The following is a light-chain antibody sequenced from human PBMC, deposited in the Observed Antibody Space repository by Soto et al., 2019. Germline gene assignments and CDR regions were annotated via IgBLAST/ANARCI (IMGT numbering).Light chain of an antibody. CDR3: QQYNNWPRT. CDR1: ESVSRS. CDR2: GAS. V-gene: IGKV3-15*01. Sequence: EIVHTQAPGTLALSPGERAALSCRASESVSRSFLGWYQQKPGQAPRLLIYGASTRATGIPARFSGSGSGTEFTLTIRSLQSEDFAVYYCQQYNNWPRTFGQGTNVDI. J-gene: IGKJ1*01.